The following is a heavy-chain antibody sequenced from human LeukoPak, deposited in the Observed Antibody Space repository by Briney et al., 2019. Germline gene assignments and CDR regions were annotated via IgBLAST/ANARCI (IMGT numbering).Heavy chain of an antibody. V-gene: IGHV1-69*05. Sequence: SVKVSCKASGGTFSSYAISWVRQAPGQGLEWMGRIIPIFGTANYAQKFQGRVTITTDESTSTAYMGLSSLRSEDTAVYYCASDRLRGVRAFDIWGQGTMVTVSS. CDR2: IIPIFGTA. D-gene: IGHD3-10*01. CDR3: ASDRLRGVRAFDI. CDR1: GGTFSSYA. J-gene: IGHJ3*02.